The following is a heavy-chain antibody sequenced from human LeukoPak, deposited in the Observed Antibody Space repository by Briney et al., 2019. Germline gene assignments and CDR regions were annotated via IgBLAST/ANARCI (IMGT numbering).Heavy chain of an antibody. Sequence: GGSLRLSCAAPGFTFSSYSMNWVRQAPGKGLEWVSSISSSSSYIYYADSVKGRFTISRDNAKSSLYLQMNSLRAEDTAVYYCARATQSGYDLWGQGTLVTVSS. J-gene: IGHJ4*02. D-gene: IGHD5-12*01. CDR1: GFTFSSYS. CDR2: ISSSSSYI. V-gene: IGHV3-21*01. CDR3: ARATQSGYDL.